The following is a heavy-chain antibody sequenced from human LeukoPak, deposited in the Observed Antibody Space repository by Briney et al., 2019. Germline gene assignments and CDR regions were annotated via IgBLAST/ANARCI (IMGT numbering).Heavy chain of an antibody. CDR1: GGTFSSYA. V-gene: IGHV1-69*13. Sequence: GASMKVSCKASGGTFSSYAISWVRQAPGQGLEWMGGIIPIFGTANYAQKFQGRVTITADESTSTAYMELSSLRSEDTAVYYCARRGLTAAHPFDYWGQGTLVTVSS. D-gene: IGHD6-25*01. J-gene: IGHJ4*02. CDR2: IIPIFGTA. CDR3: ARRGLTAAHPFDY.